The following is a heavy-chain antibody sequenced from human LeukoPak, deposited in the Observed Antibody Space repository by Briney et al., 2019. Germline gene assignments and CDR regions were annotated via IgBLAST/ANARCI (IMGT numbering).Heavy chain of an antibody. CDR1: GYTFTGYY. D-gene: IGHD2-15*01. J-gene: IGHJ5*02. Sequence: GASVKVSCKASGYTFTGYYMHWVRQAPGQGLEWMGWINPNSGGTNYAQKFQGRVTMTRDTSVSTAYMELSRLRSGDTAVYYCARGGYCSGGSCYLEEAEGWFDPWGQGTLVTVSS. CDR3: ARGGYCSGGSCYLEEAEGWFDP. V-gene: IGHV1-2*02. CDR2: INPNSGGT.